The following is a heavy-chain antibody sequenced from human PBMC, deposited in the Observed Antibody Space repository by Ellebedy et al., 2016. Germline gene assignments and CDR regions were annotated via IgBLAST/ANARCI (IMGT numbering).Heavy chain of an antibody. CDR1: GFTFSSYW. D-gene: IGHD6-25*01. V-gene: IGHV3-74*01. Sequence: GGSLRLSXAASGFTFSSYWMHWVRQAPGKGLVWVSRINSDGSSTSYADSVKGRFTISRDNAKNTLYLQMNSLRAEDTAVYYCARDLRIASDYYYYAMDVWGQGTTVTVSS. CDR3: ARDLRIASDYYYYAMDV. CDR2: INSDGSST. J-gene: IGHJ6*02.